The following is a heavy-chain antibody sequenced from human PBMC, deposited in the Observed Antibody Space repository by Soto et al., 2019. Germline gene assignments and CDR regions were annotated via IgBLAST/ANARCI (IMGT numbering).Heavy chain of an antibody. J-gene: IGHJ6*02. CDR3: ARIDPVTINYYYGMDV. Sequence: AAVKVSCKASGYTFTAYYIHWVRQAPGQGLEWMGWINPNSGGTNYAQKFQDRVTMTRDTSISTAYMELSRLRSDDTAVYYCARIDPVTINYYYGMDVWGQGTTVTVSS. D-gene: IGHD3-3*01. V-gene: IGHV1-2*02. CDR1: GYTFTAYY. CDR2: INPNSGGT.